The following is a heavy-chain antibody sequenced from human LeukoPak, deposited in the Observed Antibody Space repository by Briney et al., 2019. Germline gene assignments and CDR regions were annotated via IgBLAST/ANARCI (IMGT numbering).Heavy chain of an antibody. CDR1: GVSFNAYY. J-gene: IGHJ4*02. D-gene: IGHD1-1*01. Sequence: SGSLSLTCAAPGVSFNAYYLTWIRQSPGRGLEWIGEIDHNGYTRYNPSPKSRVTISVDTSKKQCLLTLISMTDPDAAVSSGARARTSTYDWGQGILVTVSS. CDR3: ARARTSTYD. CDR2: IDHNGYT. V-gene: IGHV4-34*01.